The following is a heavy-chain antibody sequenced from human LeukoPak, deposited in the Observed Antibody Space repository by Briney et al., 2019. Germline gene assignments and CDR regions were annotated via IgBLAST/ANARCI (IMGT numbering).Heavy chain of an antibody. CDR2: IYFSGTT. D-gene: IGHD4-17*01. J-gene: IGHJ4*02. Sequence: SETLSLTCTVSGDSINAYYWGWIRQPPGKGLEWIGYIYFSGTTKYNPSLESRVTISVDTSKNQFSLKLNSVTAADTAVYYCARGGDYGDLRYFDYWGQGTLVTVSS. CDR3: ARGGDYGDLRYFDY. V-gene: IGHV4-59*01. CDR1: GDSINAYY.